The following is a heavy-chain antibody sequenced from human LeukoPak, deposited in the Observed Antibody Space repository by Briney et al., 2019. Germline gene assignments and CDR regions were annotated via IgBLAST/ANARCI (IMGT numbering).Heavy chain of an antibody. V-gene: IGHV4-59*01. Sequence: SETLSLTCTVSGGPISSYYWSWIRQPPGKGLEWIGYIYYSGSTNYNPSLKSRVTISVDTSKNQFSLKLSSVTAADTAVYYCAREVVDGGNDYWGQGTLVTVSS. CDR3: AREVVDGGNDY. D-gene: IGHD4-23*01. CDR2: IYYSGST. CDR1: GGPISSYY. J-gene: IGHJ4*02.